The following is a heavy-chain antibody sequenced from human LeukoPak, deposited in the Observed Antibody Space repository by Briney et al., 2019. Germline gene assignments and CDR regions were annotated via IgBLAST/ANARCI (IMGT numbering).Heavy chain of an antibody. CDR3: ARDLSSGWYPGYFDC. D-gene: IGHD6-19*01. CDR2: IYYSGST. CDR1: GGSISSGGYY. J-gene: IGHJ4*02. V-gene: IGHV4-31*03. Sequence: PSQTLSLTCTVSGGSISSGGYYWSWIRQHPGKGLEWIGYIYYSGSTYYNPSLKSRVTISVDTSKNQFSLKLSSVTAADTAVYYCARDLSSGWYPGYFDCWGQGTLVTVSS.